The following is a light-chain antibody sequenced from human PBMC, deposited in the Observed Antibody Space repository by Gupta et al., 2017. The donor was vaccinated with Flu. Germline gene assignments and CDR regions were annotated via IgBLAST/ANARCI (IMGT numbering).Light chain of an antibody. V-gene: IGLV1-40*01. CDR3: QSSDLRLSGPVV. CDR1: GSNIGAGYD. CDR2: HDD. Sequence: TISCTGSGSNIGAGYDVNWYQQLPGAAPRLLIFHDDNRPSGVPARFSGSKSGTSASLAITGLQAEDEADYYCQSSDLRLSGPVVFGGGTKLTVL. J-gene: IGLJ2*01.